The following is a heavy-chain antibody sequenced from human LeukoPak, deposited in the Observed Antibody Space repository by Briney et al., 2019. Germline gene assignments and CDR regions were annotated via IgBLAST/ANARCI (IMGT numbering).Heavy chain of an antibody. J-gene: IGHJ3*02. CDR1: GFTFSDHN. CDR2: SRNKAKSYTT. CDR3: ARARGYAFDI. V-gene: IGHV3-72*01. Sequence: AGSMRLSCAASGFTFSDHNMDWVRQAPGKGLEWVGRSRNKAKSYTTEYAASVKDRFTISRDDSKNSLYLQMNSLKAEDTAVYYCARARGYAFDIWGQGTMVTVSS.